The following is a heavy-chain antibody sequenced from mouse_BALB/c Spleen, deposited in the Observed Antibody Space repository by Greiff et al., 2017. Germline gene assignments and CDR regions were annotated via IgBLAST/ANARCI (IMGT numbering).Heavy chain of an antibody. CDR3: ARMFDPSYGSRGSYWYFDV. J-gene: IGHJ1*01. Sequence: QVQLQQSGPGLVQPSQSLSITCTVSGFSLTSYGVHWVRQSPGKGLEWLGVIWSGGSTDYNAAFISRLSISKDNSKSQVFFKMNSLQANDTAIYYCARMFDPSYGSRGSYWYFDVWGAGTTVTVSS. CDR2: IWSGGST. CDR1: GFSLTSYG. D-gene: IGHD1-1*01. V-gene: IGHV2-2*02.